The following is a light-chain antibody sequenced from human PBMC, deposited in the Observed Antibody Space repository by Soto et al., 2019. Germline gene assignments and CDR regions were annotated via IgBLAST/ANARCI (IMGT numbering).Light chain of an antibody. CDR1: QGINTN. CDR3: QQRSNWHPDT. J-gene: IGKJ4*01. V-gene: IGKV3D-11*01. CDR2: DPS. Sequence: ENVLTQSPATLSLSPGERGTLSCRASQGINTNLVWSQHKPGQPPRLLIYDPSSRATGIPARLSRRGPGTDFTLTIGSLEPEHFAFHYCQQRSNWHPDTFGGGTKVDIK.